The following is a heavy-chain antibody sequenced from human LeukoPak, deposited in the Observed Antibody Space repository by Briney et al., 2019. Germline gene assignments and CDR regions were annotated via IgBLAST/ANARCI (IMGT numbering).Heavy chain of an antibody. V-gene: IGHV3-53*01. CDR1: GFTVSSNN. CDR3: ARDRSECSGGSCYSGGFDY. D-gene: IGHD2-15*01. CDR2: IYSGGST. Sequence: PGGSLRLSCAASGFTVSSNNMSWVRQAPGKGLEWVSVIYSGGSTYYADSVKGRFTISRGNSKNTLYLQMNSLRAEDTAVYYCARDRSECSGGSCYSGGFDYWGQGTLVTVSS. J-gene: IGHJ4*02.